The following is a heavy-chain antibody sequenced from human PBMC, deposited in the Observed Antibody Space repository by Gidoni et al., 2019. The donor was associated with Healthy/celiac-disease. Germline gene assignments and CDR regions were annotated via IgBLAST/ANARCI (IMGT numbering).Heavy chain of an antibody. D-gene: IGHD6-25*01. Sequence: QVQLVESGGGVVQPGRSLRLSCAASGFTFSSYGMHWVRQAPGKGLEWVAVISYDGSNKYYADSVKGRFTISRDNSKNTLYLQMNSLRAEDTAVYYCAKDTGEYTPAAHYWGQGTLVTVSS. CDR3: AKDTGEYTPAAHY. J-gene: IGHJ4*02. CDR1: GFTFSSYG. V-gene: IGHV3-30*18. CDR2: ISYDGSNK.